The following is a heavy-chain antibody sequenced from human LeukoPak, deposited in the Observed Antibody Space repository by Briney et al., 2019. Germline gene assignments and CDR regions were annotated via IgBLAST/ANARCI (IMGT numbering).Heavy chain of an antibody. V-gene: IGHV1-46*01. D-gene: IGHD2-15*01. CDR3: ARGFCSGGSCYSYDY. CDR2: IDPSGGST. Sequence: ASVKVSCKASGYTFSTNNLHWVRKALGQGLDWMEVIDPSGGSTNYARKFQGRVTMTSDTSTSTVYMELSSLRSEDTAVYYCARGFCSGGSCYSYDYWGQGTLVTVSS. J-gene: IGHJ4*02. CDR1: GYTFSTNN.